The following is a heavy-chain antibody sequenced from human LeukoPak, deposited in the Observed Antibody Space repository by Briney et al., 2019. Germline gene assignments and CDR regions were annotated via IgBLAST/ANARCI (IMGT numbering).Heavy chain of an antibody. CDR3: ARGLQGDYYFDY. V-gene: IGHV3-21*01. J-gene: IGHJ4*02. CDR1: GFTFSSYS. CDR2: ISSSSSYI. Sequence: PGGSLRLSCAASGFTFSSYSMNWVRQAPGKRLEWVSSISSSSSYIYYADSVKGRFTISRDNAKNSLYLQMNSLRAEDTAVYYCARGLQGDYYFDYWGQGTLVTVSS. D-gene: IGHD2-21*02.